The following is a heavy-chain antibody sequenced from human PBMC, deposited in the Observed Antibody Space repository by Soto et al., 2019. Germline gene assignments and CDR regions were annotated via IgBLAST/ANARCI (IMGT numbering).Heavy chain of an antibody. CDR3: PHSFGLVNLDS. CDR1: GFSLSTSGVG. Sequence: PTQTLTLTCTFSGFSLSTSGVGVGWIRQPPGKALEWLALIYWDDDKRYSPSLKSRLTITKDTSKNQVVLTMTNMDPVDTATYYWPHSFGLVNLDSWGQGTWSPSPQ. D-gene: IGHD3-3*01. J-gene: IGHJ4*02. V-gene: IGHV2-5*02. CDR2: IYWDDDK.